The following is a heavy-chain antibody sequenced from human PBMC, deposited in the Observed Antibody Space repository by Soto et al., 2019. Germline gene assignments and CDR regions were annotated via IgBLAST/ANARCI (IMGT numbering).Heavy chain of an antibody. J-gene: IGHJ6*02. CDR3: AKDGRDRSSWYKLLMDV. V-gene: IGHV3-23*01. CDR2: ITGSGVST. Sequence: GGSLRLSCAASGFTFSSYSMSWVRQAPWKGLEWVSAITGSGVSTYYADSVKGRLNISRDDSKKTLYLKMNSLRAEDTAVYYCAKDGRDRSSWYKLLMDVWGQRTTVTVS. D-gene: IGHD6-13*01. CDR1: GFTFSSYS.